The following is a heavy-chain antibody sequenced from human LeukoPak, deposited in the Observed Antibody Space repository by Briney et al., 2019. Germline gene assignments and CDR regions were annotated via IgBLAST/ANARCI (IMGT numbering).Heavy chain of an antibody. V-gene: IGHV3-21*01. J-gene: IGHJ4*02. CDR2: ISSSSSYI. CDR1: GFTFSSYS. D-gene: IGHD3-10*01. CDR3: ASPGSGLLWFGEDY. Sequence: GGSLRLSCAAPGFTFSSYSMNWVRQAPGKGLEWVSSISSSSSYIYYADSVKGRFTISRDNAKNSLYLQMNSLRAEDTAVYYCASPGSGLLWFGEDYWGQGTLVTVSS.